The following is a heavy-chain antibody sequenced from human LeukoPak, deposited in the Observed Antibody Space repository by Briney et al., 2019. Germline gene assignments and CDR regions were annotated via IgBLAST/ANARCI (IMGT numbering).Heavy chain of an antibody. J-gene: IGHJ6*03. D-gene: IGHD3-3*01. V-gene: IGHV1-8*01. CDR1: GYTFTSYD. CDR3: ARDRYDFWSGKKLYYMDV. Sequence: GASVKVSCKASGYTFTSYDINWVRQATGQGLEWMGWMNPNSGNTGYAQKFQGRVTITADESTSTAYMELSSLRSEDTAVYYCARDRYDFWSGKKLYYMDVWGKGTTVTVSS. CDR2: MNPNSGNT.